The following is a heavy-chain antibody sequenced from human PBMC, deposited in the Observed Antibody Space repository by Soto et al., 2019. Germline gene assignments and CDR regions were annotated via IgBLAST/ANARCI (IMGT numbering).Heavy chain of an antibody. V-gene: IGHV1-69*01. CDR2: IIPIFGTA. D-gene: IGHD2-15*01. CDR1: GGTFSSYA. Sequence: QVQLVQSGAEVKKPGSSVKVSCKASGGTFSSYAISWVRQAPGQGLEWMGGIIPIFGTANYAQKFQGRVTITADESTSTAYMELSSLRSEDTAVHYCAAYCSGGSCYSDAFDIWGQGTMVTVSS. J-gene: IGHJ3*02. CDR3: AAYCSGGSCYSDAFDI.